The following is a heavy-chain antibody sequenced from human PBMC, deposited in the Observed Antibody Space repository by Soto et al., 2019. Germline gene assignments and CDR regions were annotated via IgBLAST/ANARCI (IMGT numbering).Heavy chain of an antibody. CDR3: VQASRTYWYFDN. CDR1: GFTFNNHA. V-gene: IGHV3-23*01. Sequence: EVQLLESGGGLVQPGGSLRLSCAASGFTFNNHAMNWVRQAPGKGLKWVSGISGSGSNTFYADSVKGRFTISRDNSKNTLYLQMNSLRAEDTAVYYCVQASRTYWYFDNWGQGTLVTVSS. J-gene: IGHJ4*02. CDR2: ISGSGSNT. D-gene: IGHD2-21*01.